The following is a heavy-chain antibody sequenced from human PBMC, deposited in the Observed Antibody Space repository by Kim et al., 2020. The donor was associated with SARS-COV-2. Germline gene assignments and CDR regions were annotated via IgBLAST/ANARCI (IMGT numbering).Heavy chain of an antibody. V-gene: IGHV3-11*06. CDR3: ARDYYGGGSYYTFEY. Sequence: GGSLRLSCAASGFTFSDYSMSWIRRAPGKGLEWISCINSDSDYTKYADSVKGRFAISRDNAKKSLYLQMNSLRAEDSAVYYCARDYYGGGSYYTFEYWGQGNLVTVSS. D-gene: IGHD3-10*01. CDR2: INSDSDYT. CDR1: GFTFSDYS. J-gene: IGHJ4*02.